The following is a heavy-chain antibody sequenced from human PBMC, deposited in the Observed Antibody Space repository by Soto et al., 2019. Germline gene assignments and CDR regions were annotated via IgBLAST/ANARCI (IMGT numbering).Heavy chain of an antibody. CDR2: TSYDGRNK. CDR3: VREPYYYQSGSPGMLAYPGRVNLGPLAGDY. Sequence: HVQLVESGGGVVQPGGSLRLSCAASGFTFSHYRMHWVRQAPGQGLGWVAVTSYDGRNKYYADCVKGRFTISRDNSRNTLLLQMNSLRAEDTAVYYCVREPYYYQSGSPGMLAYPGRVNLGPLAGDYWGQGTLVTVSS. CDR1: GFTFSHYR. D-gene: IGHD3-10*01. V-gene: IGHV3-30*03. J-gene: IGHJ4*02.